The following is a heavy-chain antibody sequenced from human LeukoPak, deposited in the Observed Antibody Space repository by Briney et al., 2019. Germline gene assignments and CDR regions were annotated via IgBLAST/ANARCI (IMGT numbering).Heavy chain of an antibody. Sequence: GGSLRLSCAASGFTFSGSGMHWVRQASGKGLEWVGRIRGKANSYATAYAASVKGRFTISRDDSKNTAYLQMNRLKTEDRAVYYCTSLPAAMPYYYYYMDVWGKGTTVTVSS. J-gene: IGHJ6*03. CDR2: IRGKANSYAT. V-gene: IGHV3-73*01. D-gene: IGHD2-2*01. CDR1: GFTFSGSG. CDR3: TSLPAAMPYYYYYMDV.